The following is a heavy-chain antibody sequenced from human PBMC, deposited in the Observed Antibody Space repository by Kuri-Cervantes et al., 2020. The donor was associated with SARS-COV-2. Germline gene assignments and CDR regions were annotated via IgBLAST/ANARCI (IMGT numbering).Heavy chain of an antibody. CDR3: ARGDLDYFYGMDV. D-gene: IGHD3/OR15-3a*01. V-gene: IGHV3-30*14. CDR2: ISYDGSNK. Sequence: GESLKISCAVSGFSFSNYAMHWVRQAPGKGLEWVALISYDGSNKYYADSVKGRFTISRDNSMNTLYLQINSLRAEDSAVYYCARGDLDYFYGMDVWGQGTTVTVSS. CDR1: GFSFSNYA. J-gene: IGHJ6*02.